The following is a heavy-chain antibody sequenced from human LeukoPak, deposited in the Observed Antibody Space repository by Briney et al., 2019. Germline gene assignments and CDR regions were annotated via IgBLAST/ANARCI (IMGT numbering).Heavy chain of an antibody. Sequence: PSETLSLTCTVSGGSISSYYWSWIRQPPGKGLEWIGYIHHSRSTNYNPSLKSRVTVSVDTSKNQFSLILSSVTAADTAMYYCARVKESSGGRMISGRFLDHKYYYMDVWGKGTTVTVSS. CDR2: IHHSRST. CDR1: GGSISSYY. D-gene: IGHD2-15*01. CDR3: ARVKESSGGRMISGRFLDHKYYYMDV. V-gene: IGHV4-59*01. J-gene: IGHJ6*03.